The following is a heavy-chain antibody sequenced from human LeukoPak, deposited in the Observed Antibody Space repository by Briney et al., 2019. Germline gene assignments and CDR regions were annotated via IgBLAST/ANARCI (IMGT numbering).Heavy chain of an antibody. CDR3: AMLSGYYDFWSGYPDY. V-gene: IGHV1-2*06. J-gene: IGHJ4*02. CDR2: IHPNSGGT. CDR1: GYTFTGYY. D-gene: IGHD3-3*01. Sequence: ASVKVSCKASGYTFTGYYMHWVRQAPGQGLEWMGRIHPNSGGTNYAQKFQGRVTMTRDTSISTAYMELSRLRSDDTAVYYCAMLSGYYDFWSGYPDYWGQGTLVTVSS.